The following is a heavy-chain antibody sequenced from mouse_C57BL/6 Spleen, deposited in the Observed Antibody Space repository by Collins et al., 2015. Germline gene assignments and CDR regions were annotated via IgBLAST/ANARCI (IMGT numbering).Heavy chain of an antibody. CDR2: IWSGGST. CDR3: ARGXYYAMDY. J-gene: IGHJ4*01. V-gene: IGHV2-2*01. CDR1: GFSLISYG. Sequence: QVQLKQSGPGLVQPSQSLSITCTVSGFSLISYGVHWVRQSPGKGLEWLGVIWSGGSTDYNADFISRLSISKDNSKSQVFFKMNSLQADDTAIYYCARGXYYAMDYWGQGTSVTVSS.